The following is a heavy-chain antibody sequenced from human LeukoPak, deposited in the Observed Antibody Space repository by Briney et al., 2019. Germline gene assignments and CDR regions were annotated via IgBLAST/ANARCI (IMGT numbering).Heavy chain of an antibody. CDR3: ARDPEGHYDILTGWTLNWFDP. J-gene: IGHJ5*02. Sequence: PGRSLRLSCAASGFTFSSYAMHWVRQAPGKGLEWVAVISYDGSNKYYADSVKGRFTISRDNSKNTLYLQMNSLRAEDTAVYYCARDPEGHYDILTGWTLNWFDPWGQGTLVTVSS. CDR2: ISYDGSNK. CDR1: GFTFSSYA. D-gene: IGHD3-9*01. V-gene: IGHV3-30*04.